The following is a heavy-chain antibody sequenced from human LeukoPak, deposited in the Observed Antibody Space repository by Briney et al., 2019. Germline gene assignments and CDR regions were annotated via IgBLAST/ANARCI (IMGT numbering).Heavy chain of an antibody. CDR2: IYSGGST. CDR3: ARGPHYYDSSGYHHFDY. J-gene: IGHJ4*02. Sequence: GGSLRLSCAASGFTVSSNCMSWVRQAPGKGLEWVSVIYSGGSTYYADSVKGRFTISRDNSKNTLYLQMNSLRAEDAAVYYCARGPHYYDSSGYHHFDYWGQGTLVSVSS. CDR1: GFTVSSNC. D-gene: IGHD3-22*01. V-gene: IGHV3-66*01.